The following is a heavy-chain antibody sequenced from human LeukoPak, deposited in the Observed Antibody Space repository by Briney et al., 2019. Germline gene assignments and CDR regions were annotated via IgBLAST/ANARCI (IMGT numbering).Heavy chain of an antibody. D-gene: IGHD3-22*01. V-gene: IGHV1-24*01. CDR3: ATFPLYYYDSSGSAKTRPYYFDY. Sequence: ASVKVSCKVSGYTLTELSMHWVRQAPGKGLEWMGGFDPEDGETIYAQKFQGRVTMTEDTSTDTAYMELRSLRSEDTVVYYCATFPLYYYDSSGSAKTRPYYFDYWGQGTLVTVSS. CDR1: GYTLTELS. CDR2: FDPEDGET. J-gene: IGHJ4*02.